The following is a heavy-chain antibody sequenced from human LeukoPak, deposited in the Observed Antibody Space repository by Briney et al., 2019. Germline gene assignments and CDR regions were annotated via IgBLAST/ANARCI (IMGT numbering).Heavy chain of an antibody. Sequence: GGSLRLSCAASGFTFSDTWMHWVRQAPGEGLVWVSRIRSDGSDTRYAESVKGRFTISRDNAKNTLYLQMNSLRAEDTAVYYCARDYWNDGDGGDHWGQGTLVSVSS. CDR2: IRSDGSDT. V-gene: IGHV3-74*01. D-gene: IGHD1-1*01. CDR3: ARDYWNDGDGGDH. CDR1: GFTFSDTW. J-gene: IGHJ4*02.